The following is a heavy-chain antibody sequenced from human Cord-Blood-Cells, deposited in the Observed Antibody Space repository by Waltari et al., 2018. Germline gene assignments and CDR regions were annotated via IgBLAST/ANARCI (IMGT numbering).Heavy chain of an antibody. V-gene: IGHV3-30-3*01. CDR1: GFTFSSYA. J-gene: IGHJ4*02. CDR2: ISYDGSNK. Sequence: QVQLVESGGGVVQPGRSLRLSCAASGFTFSSYAMPWVRQAPGKGREWVAVISYDGSNKYYADSVKGRFTISRDNSKNTLYLQMNSLRAEDTAVYYCARVRKGANSYFDYWGQGTLVTVSS. CDR3: ARVRKGANSYFDY.